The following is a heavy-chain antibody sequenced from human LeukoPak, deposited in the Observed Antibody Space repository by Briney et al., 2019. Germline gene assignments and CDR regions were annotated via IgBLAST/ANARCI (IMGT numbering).Heavy chain of an antibody. J-gene: IGHJ4*02. CDR2: IYYSGST. CDR1: GGSISSYY. Sequence: SETLSLTCTVSGGSISSYYWGWIRQPPGKGLDWIGYIYYSGSTNYNPSLKSRVTISVDTSKNQLSLKLSSVTAADTAVYYCARGYSSSSWFDYWGQGTLVTVSS. V-gene: IGHV4-59*01. D-gene: IGHD6-6*01. CDR3: ARGYSSSSWFDY.